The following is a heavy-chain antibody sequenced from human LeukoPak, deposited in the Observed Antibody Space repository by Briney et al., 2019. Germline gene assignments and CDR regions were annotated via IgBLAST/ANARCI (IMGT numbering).Heavy chain of an antibody. D-gene: IGHD2-2*01. CDR3: ARETYCSSTSCYDY. V-gene: IGHV1-18*01. CDR2: NSAYNGKT. J-gene: IGHJ4*02. CDR1: GYTFTSYG. Sequence: GASVQCSCKASGYTFTSYGIRWVRQAPGQGLDWMGWNSAYNGKTNYAQKLQGRVTMTTDRSTSTAYMELRSLRSDDTAVYYCARETYCSSTSCYDYWGQGTLVTVSS.